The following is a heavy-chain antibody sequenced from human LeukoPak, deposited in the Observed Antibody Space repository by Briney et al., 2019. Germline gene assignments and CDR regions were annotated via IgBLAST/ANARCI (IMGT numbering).Heavy chain of an antibody. CDR2: IWYDGSNK. Sequence: PGRSLRLSCAASGFTFSSYGMHWVRQAPGKGLEWVAVIWYDGSNKYYADSVKGRFTISRDNSKNTLYPQMNSLRAEDTAVYYCARARDGDYLDYWGQGTLVTVSS. CDR1: GFTFSSYG. D-gene: IGHD4-17*01. J-gene: IGHJ4*02. CDR3: ARARDGDYLDY. V-gene: IGHV3-33*01.